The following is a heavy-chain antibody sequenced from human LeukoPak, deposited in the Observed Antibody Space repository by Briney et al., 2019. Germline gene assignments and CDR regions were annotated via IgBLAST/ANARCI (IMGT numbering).Heavy chain of an antibody. CDR3: ASVNLGYFDY. Sequence: SVKVSCKASGGTFSSYAISGVRQAPGQGLEWMGGIIPIFGTANYAQKFQGRVTITADEPTSTAYMELSSLRSEDTAVYYCASVNLGYFDYWGQGTLVTVSS. CDR1: GGTFSSYA. J-gene: IGHJ4*02. CDR2: IIPIFGTA. D-gene: IGHD7-27*01. V-gene: IGHV1-69*01.